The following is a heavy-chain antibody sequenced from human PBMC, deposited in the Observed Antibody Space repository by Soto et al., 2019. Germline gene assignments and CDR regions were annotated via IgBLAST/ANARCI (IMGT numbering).Heavy chain of an antibody. CDR3: AREGGYSSSLALDY. D-gene: IGHD6-6*01. J-gene: IGHJ4*02. CDR1: GFTFSSYA. CDR2: ISYDGSNK. Sequence: GGSLRLSCAASGFTFSSYAMHWVRQAPGKGLEWVAVISYDGSNKYYADSVKGRFTISRDNSKNTLYLQMNSLRAEDTAVYYCAREGGYSSSLALDYWGQGTLVTVSS. V-gene: IGHV3-30-3*01.